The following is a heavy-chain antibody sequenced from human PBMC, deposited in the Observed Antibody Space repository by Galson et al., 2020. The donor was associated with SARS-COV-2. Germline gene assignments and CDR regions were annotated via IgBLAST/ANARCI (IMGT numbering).Heavy chain of an antibody. CDR3: ASLSSAAAGNADY. D-gene: IGHD6-13*01. Sequence: SETLSLTCAVSGGSISSSNWWSWVRQPPGKGLEWIGEIYHSGSTNYNPSLKSRVTISVDKSKNQFSLKLSSVTAADTAVYYCASLSSAAAGNADYWGQGTLVTVSS. V-gene: IGHV4-4*02. CDR2: IYHSGST. J-gene: IGHJ4*02. CDR1: GGSISSSNW.